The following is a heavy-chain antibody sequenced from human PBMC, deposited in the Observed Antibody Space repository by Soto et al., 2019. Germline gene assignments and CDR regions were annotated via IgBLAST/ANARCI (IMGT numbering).Heavy chain of an antibody. CDR2: IYYSGST. J-gene: IGHJ4*02. CDR3: ARDRLDSGSYHFDY. D-gene: IGHD3-10*01. Sequence: SETLSLTCTVSGGSISRYYWSWIRQPPGKGLEWIGYIYYSGSTNYNPSLKSRVTISVDTSKNQFSLKLSSVTAADTAVYYCARDRLDSGSYHFDYWGQGTLGTVSS. CDR1: GGSISRYY. V-gene: IGHV4-59*01.